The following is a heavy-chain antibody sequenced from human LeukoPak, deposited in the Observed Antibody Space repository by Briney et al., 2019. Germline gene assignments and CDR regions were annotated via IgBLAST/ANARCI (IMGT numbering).Heavy chain of an antibody. D-gene: IGHD2-2*01. V-gene: IGHV3-30-3*01. CDR2: ISYDGSNK. CDR1: GFTFSSYT. CDR3: ARGPVYCGSTSCYYNWFDP. Sequence: GGSLRLSCADSGFTFSSYTMHWVRQAPGKGLEWVAVISYDGSNKYYADSVKGRLTISRDNSKNTLYLQMNSLRAEDTAVYYCARGPVYCGSTSCYYNWFDPWGQGTLVTVSS. J-gene: IGHJ5*02.